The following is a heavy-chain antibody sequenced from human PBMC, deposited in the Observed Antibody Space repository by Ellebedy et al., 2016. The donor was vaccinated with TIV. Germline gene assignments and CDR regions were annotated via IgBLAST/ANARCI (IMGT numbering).Heavy chain of an antibody. CDR1: GGTFSSYA. J-gene: IGHJ6*02. D-gene: IGHD3-3*01. CDR2: IIPILGIA. CDR3: ARGDFLEWFYYYYYGMDV. V-gene: IGHV1-69*04. Sequence: AASVKVSCKASGGTFSSYAISWVRQAPGQGLEWMGRIIPILGIANYAQKFQGRVTITADKSTSTAYMELSSLRSEDTAVYYCARGDFLEWFYYYYYGMDVWGQGTTVTVSS.